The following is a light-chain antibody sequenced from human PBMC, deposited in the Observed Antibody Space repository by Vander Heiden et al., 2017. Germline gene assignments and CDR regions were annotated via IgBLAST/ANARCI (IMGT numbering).Light chain of an antibody. CDR3: QQFNSYPLT. Sequence: IQLTQSPSSLSASVGDRVTITCRASQGISSALAWYQQKTGKAPKLLIYDASSLESGVPSRFSGSGSGTDFTLTISSLQPEDFATYYCQQFNSYPLTFGPGTKVDIK. V-gene: IGKV1-13*02. CDR2: DAS. J-gene: IGKJ3*01. CDR1: QGISSA.